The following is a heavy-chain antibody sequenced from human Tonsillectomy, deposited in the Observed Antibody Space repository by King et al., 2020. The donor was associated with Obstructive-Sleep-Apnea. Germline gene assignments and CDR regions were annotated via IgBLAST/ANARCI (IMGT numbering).Heavy chain of an antibody. CDR1: GYTFTSYD. D-gene: IGHD3-22*01. Sequence: QLVQSGAEVKKPGASVKVSCKASGYTFTSYDINWVRQATGQGLEWRGWMNPNSGNTGYAQKFQGRVTMTRNTSISTAYMELSSLRSEDTAVYYCAKVVKGSGYYSADYWGQGTLVTVSS. CDR3: AKVVKGSGYYSADY. CDR2: MNPNSGNT. V-gene: IGHV1-8*01. J-gene: IGHJ4*02.